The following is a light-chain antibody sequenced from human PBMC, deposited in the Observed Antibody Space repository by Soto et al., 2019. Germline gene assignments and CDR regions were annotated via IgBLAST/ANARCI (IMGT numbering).Light chain of an antibody. V-gene: IGLV1-47*02. CDR3: TATDDRLTGPV. J-gene: IGLJ2*01. CDR1: SSNIGKNY. Sequence: TQPPSVSETPGQRVTISCSGXSSNIGKNYVYWYQQLPGTAPKLLIYANAQRPSGVPDRFSGSKSGTSASLAISGLRSEDEADYYCTATDDRLTGPVFGGGTKVTVL. CDR2: ANA.